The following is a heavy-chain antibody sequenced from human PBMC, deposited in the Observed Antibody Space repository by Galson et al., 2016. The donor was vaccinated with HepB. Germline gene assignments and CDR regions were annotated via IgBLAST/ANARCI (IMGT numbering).Heavy chain of an antibody. J-gene: IGHJ4*02. Sequence: SETLSLTCTVSGGSTSSSSFYWAWIRQPPGKGLEWIGSISYTGSTYYNSSLKSRVTISVDTSKNQFSLKLSSVTAADTAVYYCAREWLQSWRYFDYWGPGTLVTVSS. CDR1: GGSTSSSSFY. D-gene: IGHD5-24*01. V-gene: IGHV4-39*02. CDR3: AREWLQSWRYFDY. CDR2: ISYTGST.